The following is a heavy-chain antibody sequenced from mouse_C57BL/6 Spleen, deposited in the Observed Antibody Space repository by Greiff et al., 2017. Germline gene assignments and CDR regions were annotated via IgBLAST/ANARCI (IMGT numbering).Heavy chain of an antibody. D-gene: IGHD1-1*01. V-gene: IGHV3-6*01. CDR1: GYSITSGYY. CDR2: ISYDGSN. J-gene: IGHJ2*01. CDR3: AREGITTVVAPSYFDY. Sequence: EVKLMESGPGLVKPSQSLSLTCSVTGYSITSGYYWNWIRQFPGNKLEWMGYISYDGSNNYNPSLKNRISITRDTSKNQFFLKLNSVTTEDTATYYCAREGITTVVAPSYFDYWGQGTTLTVSS.